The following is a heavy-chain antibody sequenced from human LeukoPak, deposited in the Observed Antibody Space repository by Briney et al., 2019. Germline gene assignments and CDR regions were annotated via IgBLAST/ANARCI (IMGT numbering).Heavy chain of an antibody. CDR1: GFTFDDHG. CDR2: INWDGGST. J-gene: IGHJ4*02. D-gene: IGHD5-18*01. V-gene: IGHV3-20*01. CDR3: ARDRSYGSFDF. Sequence: GGSLRLSCAASGFTFDDHGMNWVRQAPGKGLEWVSGINWDGGSTFYADSVKGRFTISRDNTKNALYLQMNSLTAEDTALYHCARDRSYGSFDFWGQGTLVTVSS.